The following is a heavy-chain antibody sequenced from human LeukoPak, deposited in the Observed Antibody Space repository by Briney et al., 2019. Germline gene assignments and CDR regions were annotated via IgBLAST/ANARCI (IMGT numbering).Heavy chain of an antibody. CDR2: ISSSGSTI. CDR1: GFTFSDYY. V-gene: IGHV3-11*01. D-gene: IGHD5-18*01. CDR3: ARAAMVRLLFDY. J-gene: IGHJ4*02. Sequence: PGGSLRLSCAAPGFTFSDYYMSWIRQAPGKGLERVSYISSSGSTIYYADSVKGRFTISRDNAKNSLYLQMNSLRAEDTAVYYCARAAMVRLLFDYWGQGTLVTVSS.